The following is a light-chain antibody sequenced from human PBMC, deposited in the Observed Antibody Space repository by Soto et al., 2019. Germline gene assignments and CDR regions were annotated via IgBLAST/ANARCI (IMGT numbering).Light chain of an antibody. J-gene: IGKJ4*01. CDR2: RAS. CDR1: QTVDSNY. CDR3: QQYGSSPT. Sequence: EIVLTQSPGTLSLSPGEGATLSCRASQTVDSNYLAWYQQKPGQAPRLLIYRASNRATGIPGTFSGSGSGTDFTLTISRLEPDDSALYYCQQYGSSPTFGGGTKLEIK. V-gene: IGKV3-20*01.